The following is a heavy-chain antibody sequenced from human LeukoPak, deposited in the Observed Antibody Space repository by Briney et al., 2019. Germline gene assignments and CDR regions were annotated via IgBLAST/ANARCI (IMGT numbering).Heavy chain of an antibody. CDR2: ISSSSSTI. CDR1: GFTFSSYG. Sequence: PGGSLRLSCAASGFTFSSYGMTWVRQAPGKGLEWVSYISSSSSTIYYADSVKGRFTISRDNAKNSLYLQLNSLRAEDTAVYYFARYLAVGATSPYPSGQGTLVTVS. D-gene: IGHD1-26*01. J-gene: IGHJ5*02. CDR3: ARYLAVGATSPYP. V-gene: IGHV3-48*01.